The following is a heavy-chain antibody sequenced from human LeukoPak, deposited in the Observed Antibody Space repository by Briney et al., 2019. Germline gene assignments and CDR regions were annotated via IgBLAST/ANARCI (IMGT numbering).Heavy chain of an antibody. V-gene: IGHV3-30*18. D-gene: IGHD3-22*01. Sequence: PGRSLRLSCAASGFTFSSYGMHWVRQAPGKGLEWVAVISYDGSNKYYADSVKGRFTIYRDNSKNTLYLQMNSLRAEDTAVYYCAKDRGTMIVVDPPDYWGQGTLVTVSS. J-gene: IGHJ4*02. CDR3: AKDRGTMIVVDPPDY. CDR1: GFTFSSYG. CDR2: ISYDGSNK.